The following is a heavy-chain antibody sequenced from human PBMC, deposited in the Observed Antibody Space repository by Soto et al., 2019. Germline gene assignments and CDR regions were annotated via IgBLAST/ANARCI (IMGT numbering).Heavy chain of an antibody. V-gene: IGHV3-21*01. D-gene: IGHD3-10*01. Sequence: GGSLRLSCAASGFTFSSYSMNWVRQAPGKGLEWVSSISSSSSYIYYADSVKGRFTISRDNAKNSLYLQMNSLRAEEKAVYYCASVGPHPGRYHQGGYYYYYYYMDVWGKGTTVTVSS. J-gene: IGHJ6*03. CDR3: ASVGPHPGRYHQGGYYYYYYYMDV. CDR2: ISSSSSYI. CDR1: GFTFSSYS.